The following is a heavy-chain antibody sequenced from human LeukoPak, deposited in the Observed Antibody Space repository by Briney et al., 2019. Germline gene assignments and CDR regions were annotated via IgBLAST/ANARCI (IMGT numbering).Heavy chain of an antibody. CDR2: IIPILGIA. V-gene: IGHV1-69*04. Sequence: SVKVSCKASGGSFSSYAISWVRQAPGQGLEWMGRIIPILGIANYAQKFQGRVTITADKSTSTVYMELSSLTSEDTAVYYCARDHSGYVSNAFDVRGQGTMVTVSS. CDR1: GGSFSSYA. J-gene: IGHJ3*01. D-gene: IGHD5-12*01. CDR3: ARDHSGYVSNAFDV.